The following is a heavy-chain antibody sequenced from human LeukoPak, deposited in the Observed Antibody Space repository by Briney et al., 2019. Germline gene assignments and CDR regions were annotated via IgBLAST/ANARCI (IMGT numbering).Heavy chain of an antibody. CDR3: ARHPPHY. CDR1: RFCFSTNW. Sequence: GGSLRLSCAASRFCFSTNWMSWVRQAPGKGLEWVANIKQDGSEKFYVDSVKGRFTISRDNAKNSLYLQMNSLRAEDTGVYYCARHPPHYWGQGILVTVSS. J-gene: IGHJ4*02. CDR2: IKQDGSEK. V-gene: IGHV3-7*02.